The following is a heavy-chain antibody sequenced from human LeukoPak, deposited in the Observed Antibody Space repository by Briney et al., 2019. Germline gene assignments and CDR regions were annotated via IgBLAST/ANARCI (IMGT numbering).Heavy chain of an antibody. V-gene: IGHV3-23*01. CDR2: ISGDAITT. CDR1: GFTFRTYI. CDR3: AKDASPYSNYAVRWFDS. J-gene: IGHJ5*01. Sequence: SGGSLRLSCTASGFTFRTYIMAWVRQVPGKGLEWISAISGDAITTYYAVPVKDRFTISRDNFRNTLSLQMDSLRADDSAVYYCAKDASPYSNYAVRWFDSWGRGTLVTVSS. D-gene: IGHD4/OR15-4a*01.